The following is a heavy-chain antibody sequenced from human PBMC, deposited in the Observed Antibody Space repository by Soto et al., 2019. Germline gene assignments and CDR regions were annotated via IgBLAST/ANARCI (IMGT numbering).Heavy chain of an antibody. CDR2: IYHTGTT. V-gene: IGHV4-4*02. D-gene: IGHD3-16*01. J-gene: IGHJ4*02. Sequence: SETLSLTCFVSGASISSTYWWSWVRQTPGKRLEWIGQIYHTGTTSYNPSLKNRVTISLDKSNNQFSLRLTSMTAADTALFYCAKDWGNYYYFDYWGRGTLVTVSS. CDR1: GASISSTYW. CDR3: AKDWGNYYYFDY.